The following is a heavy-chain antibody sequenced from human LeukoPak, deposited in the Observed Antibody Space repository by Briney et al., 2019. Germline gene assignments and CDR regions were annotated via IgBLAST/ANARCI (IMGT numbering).Heavy chain of an antibody. D-gene: IGHD4-23*01. CDR2: IIPIFGTA. J-gene: IGHJ6*03. CDR3: ATPLDFDYGGNTPSYYYYMDV. V-gene: IGHV1-69*05. Sequence: VASVKVSCKASGGTFSSYAISWVRQAPGQGLEWMGGIIPIFGTANYAQKFQGRVTITTDESTSTAYMELSSLRSEDTAVYYCATPLDFDYGGNTPSYYYYMDVWGKGTTVTVSS. CDR1: GGTFSSYA.